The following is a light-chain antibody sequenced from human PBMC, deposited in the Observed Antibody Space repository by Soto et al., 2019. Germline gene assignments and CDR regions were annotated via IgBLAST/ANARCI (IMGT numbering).Light chain of an antibody. Sequence: DIQMTQSPSSLSASVGDRVTITCRASQSISSFLSWYQQKPGKAPKLLIYAASSLHTGVPSRFSGSGSGTDFTLTISSLEPEDFAVYYCQQRSNWAITFGQGTRLEIK. V-gene: IGKV1-39*01. CDR2: AAS. J-gene: IGKJ5*01. CDR1: QSISSF. CDR3: QQRSNWAIT.